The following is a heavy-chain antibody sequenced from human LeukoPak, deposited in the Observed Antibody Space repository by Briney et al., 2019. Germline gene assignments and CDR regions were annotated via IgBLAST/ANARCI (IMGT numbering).Heavy chain of an antibody. CDR1: GYTFTSYD. CDR3: ARVGGYCSSTSCYYNWFDP. Sequence: SVKVSCKASGYTFTSYDINWVRQATGQGLEWMGGIIPIFGTANYAQKFQGRVMITTDESTSTAYMELSSLRSEDTAVYYCARVGGYCSSTSCYYNWFDPWGQGTLVTVSS. J-gene: IGHJ5*02. CDR2: IIPIFGTA. V-gene: IGHV1-69*05. D-gene: IGHD2-2*01.